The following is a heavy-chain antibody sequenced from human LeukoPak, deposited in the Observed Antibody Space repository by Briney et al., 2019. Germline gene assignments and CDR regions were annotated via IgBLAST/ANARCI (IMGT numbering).Heavy chain of an antibody. D-gene: IGHD2-15*01. J-gene: IGHJ4*02. CDR2: VFYSGST. CDR3: ARLWSTDCSGGSCPHQPNY. CDR1: GGSVSSSSCH. Sequence: SETLSLTCTVSGGSVSSSSCHWGWIRQPPGKGLEWIGSVFYSGSTYYNPSLKSRVTMSVDTSKNQFSLKLSSVIAADTAVYYCARLWSTDCSGGSCPHQPNYWGQGTLVTVSS. V-gene: IGHV4-39*01.